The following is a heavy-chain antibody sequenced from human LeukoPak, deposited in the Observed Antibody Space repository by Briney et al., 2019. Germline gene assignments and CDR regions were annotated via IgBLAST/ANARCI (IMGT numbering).Heavy chain of an antibody. CDR3: VKASTDYYYEY. Sequence: GGSLRLSCSASGFTFSFYAMHWVRQAPGKGLEYLSAITNNGGSTYYADSVKGRFTISRDNSKNTLYLQMSSLRAEDTAIYYCVKASTDYYYEYRGQGTLVTVSS. CDR1: GFTFSFYA. V-gene: IGHV3-64D*09. D-gene: IGHD1-1*01. CDR2: ITNNGGST. J-gene: IGHJ4*02.